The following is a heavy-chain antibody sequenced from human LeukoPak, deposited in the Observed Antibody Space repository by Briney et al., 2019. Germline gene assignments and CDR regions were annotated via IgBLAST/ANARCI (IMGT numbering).Heavy chain of an antibody. D-gene: IGHD5/OR15-5a*01. J-gene: IGHJ5*02. V-gene: IGHV4-4*07. CDR3: ARDRSTLRSNWFDP. Sequence: SETLSLTCTVSGGSLSSYYWSWIRQPAGKGLEWIGRIYTSGSTNYNPSLKSRVTMSVDTSKNQFSLKLSSVTAADTAVYYCARDRSTLRSNWFDPWGQGTLVTVSS. CDR2: IYTSGST. CDR1: GGSLSSYY.